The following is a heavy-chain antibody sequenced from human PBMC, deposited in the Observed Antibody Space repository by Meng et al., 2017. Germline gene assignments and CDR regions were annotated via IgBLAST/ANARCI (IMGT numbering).Heavy chain of an antibody. Sequence: SVKVSCKASGGTFSSYAISWVRQAPGQGLEWMGGIIPIFGTANYAQKFQGRVKITAAESTSTAYMELSSLRSEATAVYSCAEMKQVYYDFWSGYHNWFDPWGQGTLVTVSS. CDR2: IIPIFGTA. D-gene: IGHD3-3*01. J-gene: IGHJ5*02. CDR3: AEMKQVYYDFWSGYHNWFDP. CDR1: GGTFSSYA. V-gene: IGHV1-69*13.